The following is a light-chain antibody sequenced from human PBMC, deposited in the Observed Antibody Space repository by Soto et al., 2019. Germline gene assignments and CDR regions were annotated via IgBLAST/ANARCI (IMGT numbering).Light chain of an antibody. CDR1: SSDVGAYSY. V-gene: IGLV2-14*01. Sequence: QSVLTQPASASGSPGQSITISCTGTSSDVGAYSYVSWFQQHPDKAPKLMIYEVSNRPSGVSNRFSGSKSGNTASLTISGLQAEDEADYYCSSYTTSSTGVFGTGTKLT. CDR3: SSYTTSSTGV. J-gene: IGLJ1*01. CDR2: EVS.